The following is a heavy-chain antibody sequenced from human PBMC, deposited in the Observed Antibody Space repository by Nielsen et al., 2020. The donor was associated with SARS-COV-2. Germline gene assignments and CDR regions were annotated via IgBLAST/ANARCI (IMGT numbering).Heavy chain of an antibody. D-gene: IGHD3-16*01. J-gene: IGHJ6*02. Sequence: SETLSLTCAVSGGSISSSNWWSWVRQPPGKGLEWIGEIYHSGSTNYNPSLKSRVTISVDTSKNQFSLKLSSVTAADTAVYYCASDGGVDSVYGMGVWGQGTTFTVSS. V-gene: IGHV4-4*02. CDR2: IYHSGST. CDR3: ASDGGVDSVYGMGV. CDR1: GGSISSSNW.